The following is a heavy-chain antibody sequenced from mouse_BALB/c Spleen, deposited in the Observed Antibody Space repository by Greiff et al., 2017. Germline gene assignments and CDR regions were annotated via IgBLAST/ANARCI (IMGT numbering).Heavy chain of an antibody. CDR1: GFTFSSYT. Sequence: EVKLVESGGGLVKPGGSLKLSCAASGFTFSSYTMSWVRQTPEKRLEWVATISSGGSYTYYPYSVKGRFTISRDNAKNTLYLQMSSLKSEDTAMYYCTRDRVYYDYGAYFDYWGQGTTLTVSS. CDR2: ISSGGSYT. J-gene: IGHJ2*01. V-gene: IGHV5-6-4*01. CDR3: TRDRVYYDYGAYFDY. D-gene: IGHD2-4*01.